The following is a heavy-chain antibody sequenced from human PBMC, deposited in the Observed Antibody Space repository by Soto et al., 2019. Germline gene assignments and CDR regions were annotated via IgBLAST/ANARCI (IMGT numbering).Heavy chain of an antibody. V-gene: IGHV4-34*01. D-gene: IGHD2-15*01. J-gene: IGHJ3*02. Sequence: SETLSLTCAVYGGSFGGYYWSWIRQPPGKGLEWIGEINHSGSTNYNPSLKSRVTISVDTSKNQFSLKLSSVTAADTAVYYCARGVVAGRAFDIWGQGTMVTVSS. CDR3: ARGVVAGRAFDI. CDR1: GGSFGGYY. CDR2: INHSGST.